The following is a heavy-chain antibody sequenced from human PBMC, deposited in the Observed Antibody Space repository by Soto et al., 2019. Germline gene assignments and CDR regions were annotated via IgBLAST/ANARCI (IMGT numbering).Heavy chain of an antibody. J-gene: IGHJ6*02. Sequence: EVQLVESGGGLIQPGTSLRLSCAASGFTFSNFWMHWVRQAPGKGLVWVARINSDGSSTSYADSVKGRFTISRDNAKNTLYVQMNSLRAEETAAYYCARDLRYCSGGACYLYYYGMDVWGPGTTVTFSS. CDR2: INSDGSST. CDR1: GFTFSNFW. V-gene: IGHV3-74*01. D-gene: IGHD2-15*01. CDR3: ARDLRYCSGGACYLYYYGMDV.